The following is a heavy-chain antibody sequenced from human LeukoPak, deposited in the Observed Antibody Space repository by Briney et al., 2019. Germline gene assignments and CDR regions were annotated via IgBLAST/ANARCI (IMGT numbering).Heavy chain of an antibody. Sequence: SGGSLRLSCAASGFTFSSYWMHWVRQAPGKGLVWVSRINSDGSSTSYADSVKGRFTISRDNAKNTLYLQMNSLRAEDTAVYYCARGLRTVYGDPISTPIDYWGQGTLVTVSS. V-gene: IGHV3-74*01. CDR3: ARGLRTVYGDPISTPIDY. CDR2: INSDGSST. D-gene: IGHD4-17*01. J-gene: IGHJ4*02. CDR1: GFTFSSYW.